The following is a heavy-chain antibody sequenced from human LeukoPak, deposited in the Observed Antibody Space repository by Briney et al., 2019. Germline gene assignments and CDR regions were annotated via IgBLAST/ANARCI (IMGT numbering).Heavy chain of an antibody. Sequence: ASVKVSCKASGYAFTTYYLHWVRQAPGQGLEWMGLINPTGGSTNYAQRFQGRLTMTRDTSTHTVYMELGSLSSDDTALYFCARAALGRRLPFDYWGQGTLVTVSS. D-gene: IGHD3-16*01. CDR1: GYAFTTYY. V-gene: IGHV1-46*01. J-gene: IGHJ4*02. CDR3: ARAALGRRLPFDY. CDR2: INPTGGST.